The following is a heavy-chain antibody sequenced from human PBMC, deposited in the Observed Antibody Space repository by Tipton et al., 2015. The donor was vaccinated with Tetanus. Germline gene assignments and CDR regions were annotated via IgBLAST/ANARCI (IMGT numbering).Heavy chain of an antibody. CDR2: LNLKSGSA. CDR1: GYTFTSYG. Sequence: QLVQSGAEVKKPGASVKVSCKASGYTFTSYGLNWVRKAAGRGFEWMGWLNLKSGSAAYAQRFQGRVTMTTNTSITTAFMEVTSLTYEDTAVYYCASGSSIRHGLDVWGHGTTVTVSS. D-gene: IGHD2-2*01. J-gene: IGHJ6*02. CDR3: ASGSSIRHGLDV. V-gene: IGHV1-8*01.